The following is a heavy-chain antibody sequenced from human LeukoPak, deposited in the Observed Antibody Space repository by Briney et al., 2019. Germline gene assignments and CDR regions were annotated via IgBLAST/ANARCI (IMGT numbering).Heavy chain of an antibody. J-gene: IGHJ4*02. D-gene: IGHD6-13*01. CDR3: ARDPFYTSNFDF. CDR2: ISNRGDNI. V-gene: IGHV3-11*01. CDR1: GFTFSDYY. Sequence: GGSLRLSCAASGFTFSDYYMAWIRQAPGKGLEWISYISNRGDNIHYADSVQGRSTVSRDSAKNSLFLQMDSLRAEDTAVYYCARDPFYTSNFDFWGQGTLVSVSS.